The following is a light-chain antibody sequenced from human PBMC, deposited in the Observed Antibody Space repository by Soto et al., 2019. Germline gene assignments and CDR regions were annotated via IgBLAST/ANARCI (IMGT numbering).Light chain of an antibody. CDR2: AVS. J-gene: IGLJ1*01. Sequence: QSARTQPASVSGSPGQSITISCTGTSSDVGYYDYVSWYQQHPGKAPKLMIYAVSSRPSGVSNRFSGSKSGNTASLTISGLQAEDEADYYCSSYTSSSTLGVFGTGTKVTVL. V-gene: IGLV2-14*01. CDR3: SSYTSSSTLGV. CDR1: SSDVGYYDY.